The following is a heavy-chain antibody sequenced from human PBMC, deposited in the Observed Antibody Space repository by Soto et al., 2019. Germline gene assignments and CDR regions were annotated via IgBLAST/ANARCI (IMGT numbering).Heavy chain of an antibody. V-gene: IGHV4-4*02. CDR2: KIHGGGGT. D-gene: IGHD2-21*01. J-gene: IGHJ4*02. Sequence: QVQLQEAGPGVVQPSGTLSLTCSVSGDSISSFNWWTWVRQSPGKGLVWIGEKIHGGGGTNYKPSLQSRVTLSLDLSQIQFSLKVTSVTAADTAIHYSACCGHSYQIDFWGQGTVVAVSS. CDR3: ACCGHSYQIDF. CDR1: GDSISSFNW.